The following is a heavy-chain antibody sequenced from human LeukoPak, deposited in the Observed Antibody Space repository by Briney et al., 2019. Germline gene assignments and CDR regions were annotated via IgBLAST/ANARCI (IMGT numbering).Heavy chain of an antibody. V-gene: IGHV3-33*01. CDR2: IWYDGSNK. Sequence: GGSLRLSCAASGFTFSSYGMHWVRQAPGKGLEWVAVIWYDGSNKYYADSVKGRFTISRDNSKNTLYLQMNSLRAEDTAVYYCARGLVFWSGYCSSYYFDYWGQGTLVTVSS. D-gene: IGHD3-3*01. J-gene: IGHJ4*02. CDR3: ARGLVFWSGYCSSYYFDY. CDR1: GFTFSSYG.